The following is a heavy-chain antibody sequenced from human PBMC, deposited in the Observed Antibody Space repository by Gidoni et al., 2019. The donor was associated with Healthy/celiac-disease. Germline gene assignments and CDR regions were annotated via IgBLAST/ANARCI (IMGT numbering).Heavy chain of an antibody. V-gene: IGHV3-21*01. J-gene: IGHJ4*02. CDR1: GFTFSRYS. D-gene: IGHD3-10*01. Sequence: EVQLVESGGGLVKPGGSLRVSCAAYGFTFSRYSMNWVRKAPGKGLEWVSSISSSSSYIYYADSVKGRFTISRDNAKNSLYLQMNSLRAEDTAVYYCAREIYGSGSYYFDYWGQGTLVTVSS. CDR3: AREIYGSGSYYFDY. CDR2: ISSSSSYI.